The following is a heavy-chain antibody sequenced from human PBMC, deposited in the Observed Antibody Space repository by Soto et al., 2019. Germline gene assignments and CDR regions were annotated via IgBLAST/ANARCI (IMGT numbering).Heavy chain of an antibody. CDR2: INAGNGNT. CDR3: ARDRPTSSIRARDYYYAMDV. J-gene: IGHJ6*02. Sequence: DSVKVSCKASGYTFTSYAMHWVRQAPGQRLEWMGWINAGNGNTKYSQKFQGRVTITRDTSTTTAYMELRSLRSDDTAVYYCARDRPTSSIRARDYYYAMDVWGQGTTVTVSS. V-gene: IGHV1-3*01. D-gene: IGHD6-6*01. CDR1: GYTFTSYA.